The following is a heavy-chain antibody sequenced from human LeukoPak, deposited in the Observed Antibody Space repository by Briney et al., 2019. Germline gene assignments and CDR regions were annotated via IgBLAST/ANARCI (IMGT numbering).Heavy chain of an antibody. CDR2: INPNSGGT. CDR3: ARGYCSGGTCYLVENWLDP. V-gene: IGHV1-2*06. CDR1: GYTLPAYY. J-gene: IGHJ5*02. D-gene: IGHD2-15*01. Sequence: ATVKVSCKASGYTLPAYYIYWVQQAPGQGLEWMGRINPNSGGTDYAQNFQGRVTMTRDTSISTAYMELSRLRSDDTAVYYCARGYCSGGTCYLVENWLDPWGQGTLVTVSS.